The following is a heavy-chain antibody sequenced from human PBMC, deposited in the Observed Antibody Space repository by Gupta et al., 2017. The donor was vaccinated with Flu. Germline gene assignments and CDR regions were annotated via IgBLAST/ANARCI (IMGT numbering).Heavy chain of an antibody. J-gene: IGHJ5*02. Sequence: EVQLAQSGAEVKKPGESLKISCKGSGYIFSNYWIGWVRQKPGKGLEWMGIIHGGDSETKYSPAFQGQVTMSVDKSNNTAYLQWSSLKASDTAMYYCASQVGRETNEFDENNYGDGFDPWGQGTLVTVSS. V-gene: IGHV5-51*03. CDR3: ASQVGRETNEFDENNYGDGFDP. D-gene: IGHD3-16*01. CDR2: IHGGDSET. CDR1: GYIFSNYW.